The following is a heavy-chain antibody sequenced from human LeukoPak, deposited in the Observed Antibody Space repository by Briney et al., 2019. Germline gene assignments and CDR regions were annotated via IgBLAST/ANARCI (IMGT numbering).Heavy chain of an antibody. CDR1: GFTFSSYW. Sequence: GGSLRLSCAASGFTFSSYWMHWVRQAPGKGLVWVSRINRDGSSTSYADSVKGRFTISRDNAKNTLYLQMNSLRAEDTAVYYCARDQRYCSSTSCPKNYYYYYGMDVWGKGTTVTVSS. J-gene: IGHJ6*04. V-gene: IGHV3-74*01. CDR3: ARDQRYCSSTSCPKNYYYYYGMDV. D-gene: IGHD2-2*01. CDR2: INRDGSST.